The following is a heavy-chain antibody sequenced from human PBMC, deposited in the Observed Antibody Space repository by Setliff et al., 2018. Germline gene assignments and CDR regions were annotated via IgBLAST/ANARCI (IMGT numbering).Heavy chain of an antibody. V-gene: IGHV4-30-4*08. J-gene: IGHJ5*02. Sequence: SSETLSLTCTVSGGSISSGDYYWSWIRQPPGKGLEWIGYIYYSGSTYYNPSLKSRVTISVDTSKNQFSLKLNSVTAADTAVYYCARVMGGSYGFSWFDPWGQGTLVTVSS. CDR2: IYYSGST. CDR1: GGSISSGDYY. D-gene: IGHD1-26*01. CDR3: ARVMGGSYGFSWFDP.